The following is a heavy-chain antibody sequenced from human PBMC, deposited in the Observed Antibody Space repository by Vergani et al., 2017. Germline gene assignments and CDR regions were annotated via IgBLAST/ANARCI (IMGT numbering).Heavy chain of an antibody. Sequence: QVQLQQWGAGLLKPSETLSLTCAVYGGSFSGYYWSWIRQPPGTGLEWIGEINHSGSTNYNPSLKSRVTISVDTSKNQFSLKLSSVTAADTAVYYGAGPYGWGTDHSFDDWGQGTLVTVSS. CDR1: GGSFSGYY. V-gene: IGHV4-34*01. CDR3: AGPYGWGTDHSFDD. CDR2: INHSGST. D-gene: IGHD3-10*01. J-gene: IGHJ4*02.